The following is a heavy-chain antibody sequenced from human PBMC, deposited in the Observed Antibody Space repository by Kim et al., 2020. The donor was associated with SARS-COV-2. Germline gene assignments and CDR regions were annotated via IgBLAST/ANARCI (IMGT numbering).Heavy chain of an antibody. CDR3: ARDSWYYDFWSGYYPSGGYFYFYYMDV. CDR2: ISYDGSNK. V-gene: IGHV3-30*04. Sequence: GGSLRLSCAASGFTFSSYAMHWVRQAPGKGLEWVAVISYDGSNKYYADSVKGRFTISIDNSKNTLYLQMNSLSAEDTAVDYCARDSWYYDFWSGYYPSGGYFYFYYMDVWGKGTTVTVSS. J-gene: IGHJ6*03. CDR1: GFTFSSYA. D-gene: IGHD3-3*01.